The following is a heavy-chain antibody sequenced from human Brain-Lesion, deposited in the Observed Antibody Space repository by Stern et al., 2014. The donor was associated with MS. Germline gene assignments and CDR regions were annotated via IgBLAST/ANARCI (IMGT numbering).Heavy chain of an antibody. CDR3: ARGRVVPGFQYYATDV. J-gene: IGHJ6*02. CDR2: IFNSGST. Sequence: QLQLQESGPGLVKPSQTLSLSCTVSGGSISSGGYYWSWIRQPAGKGLEWIGRIFNSGSTSYNPSLKSRVTLSIATSKNQFSLRLNSMTAADTAVYYCARGRVVPGFQYYATDVWGQGTTVIVSS. D-gene: IGHD2-2*01. V-gene: IGHV4-61*02. CDR1: GGSISSGGYY.